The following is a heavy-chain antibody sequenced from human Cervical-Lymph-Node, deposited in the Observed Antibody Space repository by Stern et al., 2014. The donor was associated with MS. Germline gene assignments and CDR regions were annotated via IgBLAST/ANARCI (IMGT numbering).Heavy chain of an antibody. CDR3: ARGRNAVAGYIGSYYYGLDV. Sequence: MQLVESGAEVRRPGASGTVSCKASGYTFTAYFIHWVRQAPGQGLDWMGCINPKNGGTKSAQKFQGWVTMTRDTSIRTVTMEVSRLKSDDTAVYFCARGRNAVAGYIGSYYYGLDVWGQGTTVTVSS. CDR2: INPKNGGT. V-gene: IGHV1-2*04. D-gene: IGHD6-19*01. J-gene: IGHJ6*02. CDR1: GYTFTAYF.